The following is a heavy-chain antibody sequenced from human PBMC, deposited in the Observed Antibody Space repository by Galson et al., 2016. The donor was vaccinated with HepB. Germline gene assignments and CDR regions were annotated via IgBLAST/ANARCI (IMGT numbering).Heavy chain of an antibody. D-gene: IGHD1-26*01. CDR3: ARGGSRPIDY. CDR1: GFTFSSHW. Sequence: LRLSCAASGFTFSSHWMHWVRQAPGKGLVWVSRINTDGSSTSYADSVKGRFTTSRDNAKNTLYLQMNSLRAEDTAVYYCARGGSRPIDYWGQGTLVTVSS. CDR2: INTDGSST. J-gene: IGHJ4*02. V-gene: IGHV3-74*01.